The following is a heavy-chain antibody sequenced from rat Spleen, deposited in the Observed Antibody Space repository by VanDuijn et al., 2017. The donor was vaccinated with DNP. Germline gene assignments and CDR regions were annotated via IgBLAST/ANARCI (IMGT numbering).Heavy chain of an antibody. V-gene: IGHV5-25*01. J-gene: IGHJ4*01. CDR2: ISPSGGST. CDR1: GFTFSNYD. D-gene: IGHD4-3*01. CDR3: ARGGYNSGYRAMDA. Sequence: EVQLVESGGGLVQPGRSLKLSCAGSGFTFSNYDMAWVRQAPTKGLEWVASISPSGGSTYYRDSVKGRFTVSRDNAKTSLYLQMDSLRSEDTATYYCARGGYNSGYRAMDAWGQGTSVTVSS.